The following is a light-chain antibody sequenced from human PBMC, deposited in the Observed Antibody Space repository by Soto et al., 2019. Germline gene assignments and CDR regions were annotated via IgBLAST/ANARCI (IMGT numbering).Light chain of an antibody. CDR2: EGS. CDR1: SSDVGTYSL. Sequence: QSALTQPASVSGSPGQWITISCTGTSSDVGTYSLVSWYQQHPGKAPKLMIYEGSKRPSGVSNRFSGSKSGATASLTISELQAEDEADYYCCSYAGSSTLVFGGGTKVTVL. J-gene: IGLJ3*02. V-gene: IGLV2-23*01. CDR3: CSYAGSSTLV.